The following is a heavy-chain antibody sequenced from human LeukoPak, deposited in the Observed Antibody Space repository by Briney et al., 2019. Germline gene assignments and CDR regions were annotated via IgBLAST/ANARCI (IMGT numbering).Heavy chain of an antibody. CDR2: ISSSSSTI. D-gene: IGHD1-26*01. CDR3: ARSLVVGATCPYH. J-gene: IGHJ5*02. Sequence: GESLRLSCAASGFTFSSYGMTWVRQAPGRGLEWVSYISSSSSTIYYADSVKGRFTISRDNAKNSLYLQLNSLRAEDTAVYYCARSLVVGATCPYHWGQGTLVTVSS. CDR1: GFTFSSYG. V-gene: IGHV3-48*01.